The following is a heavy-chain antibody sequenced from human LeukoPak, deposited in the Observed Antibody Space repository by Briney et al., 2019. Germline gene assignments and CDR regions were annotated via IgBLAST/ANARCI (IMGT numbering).Heavy chain of an antibody. CDR1: GYTLTELS. J-gene: IGHJ4*02. Sequence: GASVKVSCKVSGYTLTELSMHWVRQAPGKGLEWMGGFDPEDGETIYAQKFQGRVTMTEDTSTDTAYMELRSLRSDDTAVYYCARGMKIAVAGHNFDYWGQGTLVTVSS. V-gene: IGHV1-24*01. D-gene: IGHD6-19*01. CDR2: FDPEDGET. CDR3: ARGMKIAVAGHNFDY.